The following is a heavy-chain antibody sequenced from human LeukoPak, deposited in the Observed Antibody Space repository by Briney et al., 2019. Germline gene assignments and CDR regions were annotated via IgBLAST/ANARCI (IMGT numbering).Heavy chain of an antibody. V-gene: IGHV3-7*01. CDR3: AREYSWYTPYFDY. Sequence: PGGSLRLSCAASGFTFSSYWMSWVRQAPGKGLEWVANIKQDGSEKYYVDSVKGRFTISRDNAKNSLYLQMNSLRAEDTAVYYCAREYSWYTPYFDYWGQGTLVTVSS. CDR1: GFTFSSYW. D-gene: IGHD6-13*01. J-gene: IGHJ4*02. CDR2: IKQDGSEK.